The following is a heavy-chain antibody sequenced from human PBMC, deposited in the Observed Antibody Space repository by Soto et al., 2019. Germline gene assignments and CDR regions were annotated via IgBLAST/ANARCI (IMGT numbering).Heavy chain of an antibody. CDR3: ARVLVRITIFGVVKSQQNWFDP. V-gene: IGHV3-11*01. CDR2: ISSSGSTI. J-gene: IGHJ5*02. D-gene: IGHD3-3*01. CDR1: GFTFSDYY. Sequence: PGGSLRLSCAASGFTFSDYYMSWIRQAPGKGLEWVSYISSSGSTIYYADSVKGRFTISRDNAKNSLYLQMNSLRAEDTAVYYCARVLVRITIFGVVKSQQNWFDPWGQGTLVTVSS.